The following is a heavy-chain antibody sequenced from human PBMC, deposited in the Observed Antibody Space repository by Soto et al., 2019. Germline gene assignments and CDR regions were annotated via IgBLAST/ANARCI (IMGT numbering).Heavy chain of an antibody. J-gene: IGHJ6*02. Sequence: GGSLRLSCAASGFTFIRYWMSWVRQAPGKGLEWVANIKQDGSEKYYVDSVKGRFTISRDNAKNSLYLQMNSLRAEDTAVYYCASATGGYCSGGSCYYYYGMDVWGQGTTVTVSS. V-gene: IGHV3-7*01. D-gene: IGHD2-15*01. CDR3: ASATGGYCSGGSCYYYYGMDV. CDR2: IKQDGSEK. CDR1: GFTFIRYW.